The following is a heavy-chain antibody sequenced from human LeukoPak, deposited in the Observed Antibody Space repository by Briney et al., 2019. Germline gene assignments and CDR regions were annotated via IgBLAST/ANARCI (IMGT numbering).Heavy chain of an antibody. V-gene: IGHV5-51*01. CDR3: ARRVSSSGFDAFDV. D-gene: IGHD2/OR15-2a*01. Sequence: GESLKISCKGSGYSFTSYWIGWVRQMPGKGLEWMGINYPGDSDTTYSPSFQGQVTMSADKSISTAYLQWSSLKASDTAMYYCARRVSSSGFDAFDVWGQGTMVTVSS. CDR1: GYSFTSYW. J-gene: IGHJ3*01. CDR2: NYPGDSDT.